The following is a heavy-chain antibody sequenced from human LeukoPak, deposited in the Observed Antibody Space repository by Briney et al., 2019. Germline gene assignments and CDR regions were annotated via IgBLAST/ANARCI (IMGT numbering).Heavy chain of an antibody. CDR2: IYPDDSDT. J-gene: IGHJ4*02. CDR3: AIAGDSTTNCYRCFNY. V-gene: IGHV5-51*04. D-gene: IGHD2-2*01. Sequence: GESLKISCKGSGYRFSNYWIGWVRQMPGKGLEWMAIIYPDDSDTRYSPSFQGQVTISADKPISTAYLQWSSLKASDTAMYYCAIAGDSTTNCYRCFNYWGQGTLVTVSS. CDR1: GYRFSNYW.